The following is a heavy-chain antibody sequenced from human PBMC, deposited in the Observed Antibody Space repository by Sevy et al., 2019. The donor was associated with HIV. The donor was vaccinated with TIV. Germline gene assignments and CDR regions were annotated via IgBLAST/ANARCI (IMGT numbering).Heavy chain of an antibody. V-gene: IGHV3-23*01. CDR2: LSFGCGKI. D-gene: IGHD2-8*01. J-gene: IGHJ4*02. Sequence: GGSLRLSCAASGFDFSIYSMSWVRQAPGKGLEWVSTLSFGCGKINYADSVKGRFTISRDNSKSSVYLQMKNMRVEDTAVYYCAREGCTKPHDYWGQRTLVTVSS. CDR1: GFDFSIYS. CDR3: AREGCTKPHDY.